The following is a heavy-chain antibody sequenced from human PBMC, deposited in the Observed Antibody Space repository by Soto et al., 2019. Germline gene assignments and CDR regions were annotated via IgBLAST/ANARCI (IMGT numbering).Heavy chain of an antibody. Sequence: GGSLRLSCAVSGTSVSLNYMSWVRQPPGKGLEWVSAISGSGGSTYYADSVKGRFTISRDNSKNTLYLQMNSLRAEDTAVYYCAKPSGSVAYWGQGTLVTVSS. CDR3: AKPSGSVAY. J-gene: IGHJ4*02. D-gene: IGHD1-26*01. CDR1: GTSVSLNY. CDR2: ISGSGGST. V-gene: IGHV3-23*01.